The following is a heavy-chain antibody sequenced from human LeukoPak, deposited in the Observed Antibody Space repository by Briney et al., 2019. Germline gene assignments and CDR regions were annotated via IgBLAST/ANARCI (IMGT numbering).Heavy chain of an antibody. CDR2: TYYRSTWYN. V-gene: IGHV6-1*01. CDR3: ARRLTQYDCFDP. Sequence: SQTLSLTCAISGDSVSSNSVTWHWIRQSPSRGLEWLGRTYYRSTWYNDYAVSVRGRIPVNPDTSKNQFSLHLNSVTPEDTAVYYCARRLTQYDCFDPWGQGILVTVSS. D-gene: IGHD2-2*01. J-gene: IGHJ5*02. CDR1: GDSVSSNSVT.